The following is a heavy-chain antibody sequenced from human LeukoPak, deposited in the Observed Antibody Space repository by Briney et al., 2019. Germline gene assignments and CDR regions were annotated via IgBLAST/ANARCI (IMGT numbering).Heavy chain of an antibody. CDR2: INSDGGTT. CDR3: ATDSYVSGSYYRLFY. Sequence: PGRSLRLSCAASGFTFGTYWMHWVRQAPGKGLVWVSGINSDGGTTTYADSVKGRFTISRDNAKNTLYLQMNNLRAEDTAIYYCATDSYVSGSYYRLFYWGQGTLVTVSS. D-gene: IGHD3-10*01. J-gene: IGHJ4*02. CDR1: GFTFGTYW. V-gene: IGHV3-74*01.